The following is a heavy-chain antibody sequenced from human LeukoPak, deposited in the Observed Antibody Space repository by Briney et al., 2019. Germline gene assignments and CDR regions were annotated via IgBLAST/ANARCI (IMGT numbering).Heavy chain of an antibody. CDR2: INSDGSST. D-gene: IGHD1-26*01. V-gene: IGHV3-74*01. CDR1: GFTFSSYW. Sequence: GGSLRLSCAASGFTFSSYWMHWVRQAPGKGLVWVSRINSDGSSTSYADSVKGRFTISRDNSKNTLYLQMNSLRTEDTAVYYCAKVGEGATIGYFDYWGQGTLVTVSS. J-gene: IGHJ4*02. CDR3: AKVGEGATIGYFDY.